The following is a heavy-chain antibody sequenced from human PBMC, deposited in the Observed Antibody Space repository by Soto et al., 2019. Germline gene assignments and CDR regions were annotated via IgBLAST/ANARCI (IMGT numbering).Heavy chain of an antibody. CDR1: GFTFISYG. J-gene: IGHJ5*02. Sequence: PGGSLRLSCAASGFTFISYGMNCVRQAPGKGLECVSYISSSGGYIYYADSVKGRFTISRDNSKNTLYLQMNSLRAEDTAVYYCAKDPQDIVVVPAARLAFDWFDPWGQGTLVTVSS. V-gene: IGHV3-21*04. CDR3: AKDPQDIVVVPAARLAFDWFDP. D-gene: IGHD2-2*01. CDR2: ISSSGGYI.